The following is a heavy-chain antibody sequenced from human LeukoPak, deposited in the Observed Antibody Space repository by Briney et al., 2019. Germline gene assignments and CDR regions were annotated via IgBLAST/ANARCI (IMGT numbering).Heavy chain of an antibody. Sequence: ASVKVSCKASGYTFTGYYMHWVRQAPGQGLEWMGWINPNSGGTNYAQKLQGRVTMTTDTSTSTAYMELRSLRSDDTAVYYCARDPHDIRGSYYYYYMDVWGKGTTVTVSS. D-gene: IGHD1-26*01. CDR2: INPNSGGT. J-gene: IGHJ6*03. V-gene: IGHV1-2*02. CDR3: ARDPHDIRGSYYYYYMDV. CDR1: GYTFTGYY.